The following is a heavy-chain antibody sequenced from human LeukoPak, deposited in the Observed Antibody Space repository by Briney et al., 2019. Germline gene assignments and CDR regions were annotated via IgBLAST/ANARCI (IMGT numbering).Heavy chain of an antibody. J-gene: IGHJ6*03. Sequence: GGSLRLSCAASGFTFSNYWMHWVRQAPGKGLEWVSYISSSSSTIYYADSVKGRFTISRDNAKNSLYLQMNSLRAEDTAVYYCAREGYYDSSGSIYYYYYMDVWGKGTTVTVSS. D-gene: IGHD3-22*01. CDR1: GFTFSNYW. CDR3: AREGYYDSSGSIYYYYYMDV. CDR2: ISSSSSTI. V-gene: IGHV3-48*01.